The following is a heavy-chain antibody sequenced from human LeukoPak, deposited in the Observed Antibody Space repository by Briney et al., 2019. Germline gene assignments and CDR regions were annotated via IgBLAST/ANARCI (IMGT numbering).Heavy chain of an antibody. D-gene: IGHD3-10*01. V-gene: IGHV4-59*01. CDR1: GGSISNNY. CDR3: ARAPRRFRGIIITPLYYFDY. J-gene: IGHJ4*02. Sequence: SETLSLTCTVSGGSISNNYWSWFRQPPGKGLEWIGYIYYSGSTNYNPSLKSRVTISVDTSKSQFSLKLSSVTAADTAVYYCARAPRRFRGIIITPLYYFDYWGQGTLVTVSS. CDR2: IYYSGST.